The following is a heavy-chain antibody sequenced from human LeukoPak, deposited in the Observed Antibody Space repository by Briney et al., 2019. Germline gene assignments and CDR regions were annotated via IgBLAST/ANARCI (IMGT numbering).Heavy chain of an antibody. J-gene: IGHJ6*03. Sequence: SETLSLTCTVSGCSISSSSYYWGWIRQPPGKGLEWIGSIYYSGCTYYNPSLKSRVTISVDTSKNQFSLKLSSVTAADTAVYYCARELVATRSNMDVWGKGTTVTVSS. CDR3: ARELVATRSNMDV. D-gene: IGHD5-12*01. CDR1: GCSISSSSYY. V-gene: IGHV4-39*07. CDR2: IYYSGCT.